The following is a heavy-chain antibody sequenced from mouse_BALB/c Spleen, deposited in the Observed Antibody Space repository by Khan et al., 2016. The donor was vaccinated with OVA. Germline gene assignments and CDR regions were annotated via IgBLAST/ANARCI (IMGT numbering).Heavy chain of an antibody. V-gene: IGHV1-53*01. CDR2: INPSNGGT. D-gene: IGHD1-1*02. CDR1: GYTFTSYY. Sequence: VQLQQSGAELVKPGASVRLSCKTSGYTFTSYYLYWVKQRPGQGLEWIGDINPSNGGTNFNEKFKSKATLTVDKSSSTAHMQLSSLTSEDSAVYYCTRSGYGAFAYWGQGTLVTVSA. J-gene: IGHJ3*01. CDR3: TRSGYGAFAY.